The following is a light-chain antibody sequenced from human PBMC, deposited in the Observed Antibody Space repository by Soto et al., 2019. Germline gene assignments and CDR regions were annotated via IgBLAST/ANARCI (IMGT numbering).Light chain of an antibody. CDR3: QQYNNWPWT. V-gene: IGKV3-15*01. CDR2: GAT. CDR1: QSIGSD. J-gene: IGKJ1*01. Sequence: EIVMTQSPATLSVSPGETATLSCRASQSIGSDLAWYQQKPGQAPRLIVYGATTRATGIPARFGGSGSGTYFTLFITMQSEDFAVYFCQQYNNWPWTFGQGTKVDIK.